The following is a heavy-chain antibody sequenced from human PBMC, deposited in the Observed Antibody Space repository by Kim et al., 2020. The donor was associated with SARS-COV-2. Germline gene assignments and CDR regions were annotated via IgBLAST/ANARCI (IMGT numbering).Heavy chain of an antibody. D-gene: IGHD3-10*01. J-gene: IGHJ6*02. CDR2: IHTGVST. V-gene: IGHV3-66*01. Sequence: GGSLRLSCAGSGLIVSTNYMTWVRQSTGMGLEWVSRIHTGVSTYYADAVRGRFIISRDNSKNTVYLQMNRLRAEDTAVYYCARARGMRYGMDVWGQGTTVIVSS. CDR1: GLIVSTNY. CDR3: ARARGMRYGMDV.